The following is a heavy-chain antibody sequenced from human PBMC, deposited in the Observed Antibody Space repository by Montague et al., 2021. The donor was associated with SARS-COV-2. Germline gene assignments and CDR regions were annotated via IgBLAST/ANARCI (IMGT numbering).Heavy chain of an antibody. CDR3: ATTHTSSCGWSLDY. D-gene: IGHD6-19*01. J-gene: IGHJ4*02. CDR2: IYHSGST. CDR1: GGSFSGYY. Sequence: SETLSLTCAVSGGSFSGYYWSWIRQPPGKGLEWIGDIYHSGSTKYNPSLKSRVTISVDTSKNQFSLKLSSVTAADTAVYYCATTHTSSCGWSLDYWGQGSLVTVSS. V-gene: IGHV4-34*01.